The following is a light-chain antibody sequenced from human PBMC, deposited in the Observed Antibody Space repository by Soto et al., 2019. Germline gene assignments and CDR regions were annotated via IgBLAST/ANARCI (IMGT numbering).Light chain of an antibody. V-gene: IGKV1-5*03. CDR3: QQYNSYPWT. CDR1: QSISSW. Sequence: DIQMTQSPSTLSASVGERVTITCRASQSISSWLAWFQQKPGKAPKVLTYKASTLETGVPSRFSGPGSETEFTLTISSLQPDDFATYYCQQYNSYPWTFGQGTRVEIK. J-gene: IGKJ1*01. CDR2: KAS.